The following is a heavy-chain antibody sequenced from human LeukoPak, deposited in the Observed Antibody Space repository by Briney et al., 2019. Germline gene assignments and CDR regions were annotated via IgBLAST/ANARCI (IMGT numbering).Heavy chain of an antibody. CDR2: ISSSGSTI. Sequence: GGSLRLSCAASGFTFSDYYMSWIRQAPGKGLEWVSYISSSGSTIYYADSVKGRFTISRDDAKNSLYLQMNSLRAEDTAVYYCAREFWLGGSCRHDYWGQGTLVTVSS. D-gene: IGHD2-15*01. CDR3: AREFWLGGSCRHDY. CDR1: GFTFSDYY. V-gene: IGHV3-11*04. J-gene: IGHJ4*02.